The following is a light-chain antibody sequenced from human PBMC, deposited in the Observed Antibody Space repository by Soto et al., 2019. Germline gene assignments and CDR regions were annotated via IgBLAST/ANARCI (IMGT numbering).Light chain of an antibody. CDR1: STDPATYDL. CDR2: EGA. V-gene: IGLV2-23*01. J-gene: IGLJ3*02. Sequence: QSALTQPASVSGSPGQSITISCTGTSTDPATYDLVSWYQQHPGKAPQLIIYEGAKRPSGVSARFSGSQSGDTASLTISGLQAADEAYYYCCSRLFGGGTKLTVL. CDR3: CSRL.